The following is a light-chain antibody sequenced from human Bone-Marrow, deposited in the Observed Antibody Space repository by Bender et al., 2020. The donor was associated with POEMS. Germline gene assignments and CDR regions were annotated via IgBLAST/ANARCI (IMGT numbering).Light chain of an antibody. Sequence: SYELTQAPSVSVSPGQTARITCSGDGLPKQYAYWYQQRPGQAPVLVIYKDTERPSGIPDRFSGSTSGTTVTLTITGVQPEDEADYFCQSAENINSYHVLFGGGTRLTVL. CDR2: KDT. CDR1: GLPKQY. J-gene: IGLJ2*01. V-gene: IGLV3-25*03. CDR3: QSAENINSYHVL.